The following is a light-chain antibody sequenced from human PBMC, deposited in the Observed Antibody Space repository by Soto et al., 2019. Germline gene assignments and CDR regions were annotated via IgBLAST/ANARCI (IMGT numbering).Light chain of an antibody. Sequence: EIEMTQSPATMSVSPGETATLSCRASQSVTTLAWYQRKPGQAPRLLIYRVSSRATGVPDRFSGSGSGTDYTLTISRLEPEDFAVYYCQQYGNLPLTFGGGTKVDNK. CDR2: RVS. J-gene: IGKJ4*01. V-gene: IGKV3-20*01. CDR3: QQYGNLPLT. CDR1: QSVTT.